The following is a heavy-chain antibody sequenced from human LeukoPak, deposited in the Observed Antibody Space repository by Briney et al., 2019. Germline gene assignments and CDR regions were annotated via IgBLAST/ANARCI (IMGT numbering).Heavy chain of an antibody. D-gene: IGHD3-22*01. J-gene: IGHJ4*02. Sequence: GGSLRLSCVASGFTFSSYAMSWVRQAPGKGLEWVSVISGSGGSPYYADSVKGRFTISRDNTKNTLYLQMNSLRAEDTAVYYCAKDGDRWLSNFDYWGQGPLVTVSS. CDR2: ISGSGGSP. CDR3: AKDGDRWLSNFDY. V-gene: IGHV3-23*01. CDR1: GFTFSSYA.